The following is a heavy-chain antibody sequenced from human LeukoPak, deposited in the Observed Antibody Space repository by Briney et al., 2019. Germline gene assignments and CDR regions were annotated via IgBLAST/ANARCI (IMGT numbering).Heavy chain of an antibody. CDR3: ARGGQVLGVYYYMDV. V-gene: IGHV1-18*01. CDR1: GYTFTSYG. CDR2: ISAYNGNT. J-gene: IGHJ6*03. Sequence: GASVKVSCKGSGYTFTSYGISWVRQAPGQGLGWMGWISAYNGNTNYAPKFQGRVTITTDESTSTAYMELSSLRSEDTAVYYCARGGQVLGVYYYMDVWGKGTTVTVSS. D-gene: IGHD3-16*01.